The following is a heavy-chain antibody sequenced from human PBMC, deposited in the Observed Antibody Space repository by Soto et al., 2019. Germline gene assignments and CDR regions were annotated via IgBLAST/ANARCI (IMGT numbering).Heavy chain of an antibody. CDR1: GFTFSTYW. V-gene: IGHV3-7*01. J-gene: IGHJ4*02. Sequence: PGGSLRLSCAASGFTFSTYWMSWVRQAPGRGLEWVATIKQDGNEEYFADSVKGRFSISRDNAKNSQYLQMNSLKVEDTAVYYCARDRAETFYSAIYSVFDYWGQGSLVTVSS. D-gene: IGHD1-26*01. CDR2: IKQDGNEE. CDR3: ARDRAETFYSAIYSVFDY.